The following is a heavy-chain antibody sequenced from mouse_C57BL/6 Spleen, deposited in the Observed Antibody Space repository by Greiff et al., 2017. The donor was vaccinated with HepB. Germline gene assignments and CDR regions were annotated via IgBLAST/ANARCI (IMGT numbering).Heavy chain of an antibody. V-gene: IGHV1-4*01. J-gene: IGHJ1*03. CDR3: ARGYGSSYWYFDV. CDR2: INPSSGYT. D-gene: IGHD1-1*01. CDR1: GYTFTSYT. Sequence: VKLKQSGAELARPGASVKMSCKASGYTFTSYTMHWVKQRPGQGLEWIGYINPSSGYTKYNQKFKDKATLTADKSSSTAYMQLSSLTSEDSAVYYCARGYGSSYWYFDVWGTGTTVTVSS.